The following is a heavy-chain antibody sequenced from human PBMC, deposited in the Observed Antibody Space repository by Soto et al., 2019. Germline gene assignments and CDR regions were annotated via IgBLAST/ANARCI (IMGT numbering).Heavy chain of an antibody. D-gene: IGHD2-15*01. CDR3: AIPPERGTDVSCWVT. Sequence: QLHLQESGPGLVKPSETLSLTCTVSGGSIRSSSYYWGWIRQPPGKGLEWIGSIYYSGNTYYNPSLTSRVTISVDTSKNQFSLRLYSVIAADSAVYYCAIPPERGTDVSCWVTWGQGTLVTVSS. J-gene: IGHJ5*02. CDR1: GGSIRSSSYY. V-gene: IGHV4-39*01. CDR2: IYYSGNT.